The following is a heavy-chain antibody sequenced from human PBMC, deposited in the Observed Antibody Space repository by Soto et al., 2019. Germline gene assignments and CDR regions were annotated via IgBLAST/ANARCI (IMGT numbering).Heavy chain of an antibody. CDR1: GGSISSYY. CDR2: IYYSGST. J-gene: IGHJ5*02. Sequence: SETLSLTCTVSGGSISSYYWSWIRQPPGKGLEWIGYIYYSGSTNYNPSLKSRVTISVDMSKNQFSLKLRSVTAADTAVYYCAGDRSYNYGYWWFDPWGQGTLVTVSS. CDR3: AGDRSYNYGYWWFDP. V-gene: IGHV4-59*01. D-gene: IGHD5-18*01.